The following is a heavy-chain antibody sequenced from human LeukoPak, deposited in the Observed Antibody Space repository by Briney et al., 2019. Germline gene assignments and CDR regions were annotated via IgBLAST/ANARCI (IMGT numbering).Heavy chain of an antibody. J-gene: IGHJ4*02. D-gene: IGHD2-15*01. Sequence: GVLRLSCTASGFTFGEDAMSWFRQAPGKGLEWVGFIRTKNNGATAEYAASVKGRFSISRDDSKSIAYLQMNSLKTEDTAVYFCARLIAVVVAASSYFDSWGQGTRATVSS. CDR3: ARLIAVVVAASSYFDS. CDR1: GFTFGEDA. CDR2: IRTKNNGATA. V-gene: IGHV3-49*03.